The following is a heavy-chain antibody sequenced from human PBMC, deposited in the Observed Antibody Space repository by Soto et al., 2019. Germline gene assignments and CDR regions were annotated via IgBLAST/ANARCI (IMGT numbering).Heavy chain of an antibody. Sequence: RXRSGAGSGFEFSITCMHWVLQAPGKGLEWVAIIYSDGSKKYYADSVKGRFTVSRDNSKNMLYLQMSSLRADDTAIYYCASDAKEKDATGLALIVATGLGSWGQGALVTVSS. J-gene: IGHJ1*01. CDR3: ASDAKEKDATGLALIVATGLGS. D-gene: IGHD3-16*01. CDR2: IYSDGSKK. CDR1: GFEFSITC. V-gene: IGHV3-33*01.